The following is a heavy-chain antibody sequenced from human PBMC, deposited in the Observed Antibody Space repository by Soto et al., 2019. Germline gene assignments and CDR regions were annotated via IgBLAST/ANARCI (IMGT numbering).Heavy chain of an antibody. CDR2: INSDGGTT. CDR3: ARSTHTNGRFDS. Sequence: PGGSMRLSCAASGFTFSNYWMCWVRKVPGKGLVWVSRINSDGGTTTYADSVKGRFTISRDNAQNTLYLQMNSLRAEDTAVYYCARSTHTNGRFDSWGQGTLVTVSS. V-gene: IGHV3-74*01. D-gene: IGHD2-8*01. CDR1: GFTFSNYW. J-gene: IGHJ4*02.